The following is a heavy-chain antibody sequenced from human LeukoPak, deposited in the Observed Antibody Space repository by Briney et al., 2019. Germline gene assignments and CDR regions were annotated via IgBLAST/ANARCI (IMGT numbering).Heavy chain of an antibody. J-gene: IGHJ5*02. Sequence: GESLKISCKGSGYSFTSYWIGWVRQMPGKGLEWMGIIYPGDSDTGYSPSFQGQVTISADKSISTAYLQWSSLKASDTAMYYCASAYYYDSSGNGNWFDPWGQGTLVTVSS. CDR1: GYSFTSYW. CDR3: ASAYYYDSSGNGNWFDP. V-gene: IGHV5-51*01. D-gene: IGHD3-22*01. CDR2: IYPGDSDT.